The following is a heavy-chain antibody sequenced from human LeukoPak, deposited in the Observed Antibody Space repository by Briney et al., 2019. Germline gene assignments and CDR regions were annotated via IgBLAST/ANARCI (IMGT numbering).Heavy chain of an antibody. J-gene: IGHJ3*02. V-gene: IGHV4-39*01. Sequence: SETLSLTCTASGGSISSSSYSWGWIRQPPGKGLEWIGSVYYSGSTYYNPSLKCRVTISVDTSKNQFSLKLSSVTAADTAVYYCASSQYYDFWSSYYEAFDIWGQGTMVTVSS. CDR1: GGSISSSSYS. D-gene: IGHD3-3*01. CDR2: VYYSGST. CDR3: ASSQYYDFWSSYYEAFDI.